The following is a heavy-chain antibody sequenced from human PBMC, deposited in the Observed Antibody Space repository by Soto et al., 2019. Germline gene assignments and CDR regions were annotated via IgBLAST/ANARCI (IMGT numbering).Heavy chain of an antibody. CDR2: INWNGVNK. J-gene: IGHJ1*01. D-gene: IGHD3-16*01. Sequence: PGGSLRLSCGTSGYTFEDYAMHWVRQAPGKGLEWVSGINWNGVNKGYADSVLGRFTISRDNAKKSLYLEMNYLRPEDTALYFCAQYSDRWGELGGYFQNCGQGTLVTVSS. V-gene: IGHV3-9*01. CDR1: GYTFEDYA. CDR3: AQYSDRWGELGGYFQN.